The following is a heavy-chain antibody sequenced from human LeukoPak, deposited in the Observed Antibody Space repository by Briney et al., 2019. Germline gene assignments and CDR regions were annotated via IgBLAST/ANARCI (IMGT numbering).Heavy chain of an antibody. CDR3: ARALYSGFLNWFDP. D-gene: IGHD5-12*01. CDR1: GFTFSSYW. CDR2: IKQDGSEK. J-gene: IGHJ5*02. Sequence: GGSLRLSCAASGFTFSSYWMSWVRQAPGKGLEWVANIKQDGSEKYYVDSVKGRFTISRDNAKNSLYLQMNSLRAEDMAVYYCARALYSGFLNWFDPWGQGTLVTVSS. V-gene: IGHV3-7*01.